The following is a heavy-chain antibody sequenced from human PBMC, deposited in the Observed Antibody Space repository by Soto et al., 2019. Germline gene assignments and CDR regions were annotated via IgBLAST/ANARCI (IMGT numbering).Heavy chain of an antibody. D-gene: IGHD1-26*01. J-gene: IGHJ6*02. Sequence: EVQLVESGGGLVQPGGSLRLSCAASGFTFSSYWMHWVRQAPGKGLVWVSRIDNAGSSVRYADPVKGRFTISRDNAKNTLYLQMNSLRAEDTAVYYCTRVGGSVSGMDVWGQGTTVTVSS. CDR2: IDNAGSSV. V-gene: IGHV3-74*01. CDR3: TRVGGSVSGMDV. CDR1: GFTFSSYW.